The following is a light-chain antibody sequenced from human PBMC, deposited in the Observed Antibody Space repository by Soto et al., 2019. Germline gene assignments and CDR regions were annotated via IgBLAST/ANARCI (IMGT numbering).Light chain of an antibody. V-gene: IGLV2-11*01. Sequence: QAALTQPRSVCGSPGQSVTISCTGTSSDVGNYDYVSWYQHHPGKAPKLMIYDVTKRPSGVPDRFSGSKSGNTASLTISGLQAEDEADYYCCSYAGSYTYVFGTGTKLTVL. CDR3: CSYAGSYTYV. CDR2: DVT. J-gene: IGLJ1*01. CDR1: SSDVGNYDY.